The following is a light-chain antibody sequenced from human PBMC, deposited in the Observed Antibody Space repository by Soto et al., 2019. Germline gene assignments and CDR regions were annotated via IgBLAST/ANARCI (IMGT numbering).Light chain of an antibody. CDR1: QSISTW. J-gene: IGKJ1*01. Sequence: DIQMTQSPSTLSASVGDRVVITCRASQSISTWLAWYQQKPGKAPTLLISDASNLQSGVPSRFSGSGSWTEFTLTISSLQPDDFSTYYCHQYDSYPWTFGQGTKVEIK. CDR2: DAS. CDR3: HQYDSYPWT. V-gene: IGKV1-5*01.